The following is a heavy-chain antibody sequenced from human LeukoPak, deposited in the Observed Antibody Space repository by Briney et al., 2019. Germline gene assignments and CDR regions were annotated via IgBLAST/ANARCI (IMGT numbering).Heavy chain of an antibody. CDR2: ISSSSSYI. CDR1: GFTFGTFS. D-gene: IGHD4-17*01. CDR3: ARDRTTVTNAFDY. J-gene: IGHJ4*02. V-gene: IGHV3-21*01. Sequence: PGGSLRLSCAASGFTFGTFSMNRVRQAPGKGLEWVSSISSSSSYIYYADSVKGRFTISRDNAKNSLYLQMNSLRVEDTAVYYCARDRTTVTNAFDYWGQGTLVTVSS.